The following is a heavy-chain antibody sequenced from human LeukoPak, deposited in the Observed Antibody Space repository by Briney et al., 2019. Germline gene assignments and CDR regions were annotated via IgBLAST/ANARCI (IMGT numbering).Heavy chain of an antibody. CDR1: GGSFSGYY. CDR3: ASDSSGYPNWFDP. V-gene: IGHV4-34*01. Sequence: SETLSLTCAVYGGSFSGYYWSWIRQPPGKGLEWIGEINHSGSTNYNPSLKSRVTISVDTSKNQFSLKLSSVTAADAAVYYCASDSSGYPNWFDPWGQGTLVTVSS. CDR2: INHSGST. J-gene: IGHJ5*02. D-gene: IGHD3-22*01.